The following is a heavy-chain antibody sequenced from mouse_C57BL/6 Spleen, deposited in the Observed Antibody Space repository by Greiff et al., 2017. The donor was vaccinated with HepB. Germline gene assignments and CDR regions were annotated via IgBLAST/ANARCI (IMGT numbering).Heavy chain of an antibody. D-gene: IGHD2-4*01. CDR2: ISYSGST. Sequence: EVQLQESGPGMVKPSQSLSLTCTVTGYSITSGYDWHWIRHFPGNKLEWMGYISYSGSTNYNPSLKSRISITHDTSKNHFFLKLNSVTTEDTATYYCARGYDYDEAWLAYWGQGTLVTVSA. CDR1: GYSITSGYD. V-gene: IGHV3-1*01. CDR3: ARGYDYDEAWLAY. J-gene: IGHJ3*01.